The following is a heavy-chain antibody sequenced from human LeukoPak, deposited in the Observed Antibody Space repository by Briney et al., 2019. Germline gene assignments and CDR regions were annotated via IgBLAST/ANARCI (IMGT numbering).Heavy chain of an antibody. CDR1: GDSISDDY. CDR2: IHSGGTT. Sequence: SETLSLTCTVSGDSISDDYYTWMRQPAGKGLEWIGRIHSGGTTNYNPSLKSRVSMSVDTSKNQFSLKLSSVTAADTAVYYCARGKVVAGTPGQNSWDSWGQGTLVTVSS. J-gene: IGHJ4*02. D-gene: IGHD6-19*01. V-gene: IGHV4-4*07. CDR3: ARGKVVAGTPGQNSWDS.